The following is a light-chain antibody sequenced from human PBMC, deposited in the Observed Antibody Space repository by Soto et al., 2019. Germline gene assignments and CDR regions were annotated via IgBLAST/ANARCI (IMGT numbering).Light chain of an antibody. V-gene: IGLV2-23*01. CDR3: APFAGSGVVYVI. CDR2: EAT. Sequence: QSALTQPASVSGSPGQSITISCTGTTSVVVTYDLVSWYQKHPGKAPRLLIYEATKRPSGISNRFSGSKSGNTASLTISGLQSDDEADYYCAPFAGSGVVYVIFGGGTKLTVL. J-gene: IGLJ2*01. CDR1: TSVVVTYDL.